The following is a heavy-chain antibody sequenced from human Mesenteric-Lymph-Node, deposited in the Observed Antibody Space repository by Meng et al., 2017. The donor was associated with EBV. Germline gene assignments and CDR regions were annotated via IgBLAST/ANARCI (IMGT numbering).Heavy chain of an antibody. CDR2: MYHSGST. CDR3: ARGREYSWGY. Sequence: QVKLQGSGPGLVKPSGTLSLTCGVSGGSISNDHWWSWVRQPPGKGLEWIGEMYHSGSTNYNPSLKSRVTISVDKSKNQFFLNLNSVTAADTAVYYCARGREYSWGYWGQGTLVTVSS. D-gene: IGHD4-11*01. CDR1: GGSISNDHW. J-gene: IGHJ4*02. V-gene: IGHV4-4*02.